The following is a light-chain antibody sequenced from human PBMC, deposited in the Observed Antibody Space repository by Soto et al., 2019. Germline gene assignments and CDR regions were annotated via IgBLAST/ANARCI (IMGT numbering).Light chain of an antibody. CDR1: NDDIGAYQY. CDR3: SSFTTSCTVI. J-gene: IGLJ2*01. Sequence: QSALTQPASVSGSPGQSITISCTGSNDDIGAYQYVSWYQHHPGKAPRLILYDVIDRPSGISSRFSGSKSDNSASLTISGLQAEDEADYYCSSFTTSCTVIFGGGTKLTVL. CDR2: DVI. V-gene: IGLV2-14*01.